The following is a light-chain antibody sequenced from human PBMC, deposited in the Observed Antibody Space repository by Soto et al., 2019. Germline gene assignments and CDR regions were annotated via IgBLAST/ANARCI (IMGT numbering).Light chain of an antibody. Sequence: EVVLTQSPATLSVSPGERATLSCRASQSVSINLAWYQQKPGQAPRLLIYGASTRATGIPARFSGSRSGTDFTLTISSLQSEDFAVYYCQQYNNWPPLTFGGGTKVEIK. J-gene: IGKJ4*01. CDR2: GAS. CDR3: QQYNNWPPLT. CDR1: QSVSIN. V-gene: IGKV3-15*01.